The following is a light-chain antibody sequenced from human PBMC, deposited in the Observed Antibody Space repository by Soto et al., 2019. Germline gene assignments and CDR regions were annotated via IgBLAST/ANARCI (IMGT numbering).Light chain of an antibody. Sequence: QSVLTQAPSVSGAPGQRITISCAGSSSNIGGGYEVHWYQQLPGTAPKLLIYVNNHRPSGVPDRFSGSKSGTSASLAITGLQAEDEADYYCQSYDSSLSASVFGGGTKLTVL. J-gene: IGLJ3*02. CDR2: VNN. CDR1: SSNIGGGYE. CDR3: QSYDSSLSASV. V-gene: IGLV1-40*01.